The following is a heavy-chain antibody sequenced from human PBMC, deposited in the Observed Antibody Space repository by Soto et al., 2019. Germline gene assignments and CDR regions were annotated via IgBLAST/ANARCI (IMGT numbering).Heavy chain of an antibody. V-gene: IGHV1-69*08. J-gene: IGHJ6*02. CDR1: GGTFSRYS. Sequence: QVQLVQSGAEMKKPGSSVKVSCKASGGTFSRYSITWVRQAPGHGLEWIGRIIPIFGIASYAQKFQGRVTITADDSTSTAYMELSSLRSDDTAVYYCAREDRDRETGLVPAAIDGMDVWGQGTTVTVSS. CDR3: AREDRDRETGLVPAAIDGMDV. D-gene: IGHD2-2*01. CDR2: IIPIFGIA.